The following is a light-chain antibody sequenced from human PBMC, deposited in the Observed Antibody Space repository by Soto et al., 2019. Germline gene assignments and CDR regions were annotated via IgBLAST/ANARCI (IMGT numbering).Light chain of an antibody. CDR2: GAS. Sequence: GWTHSPGTLSLSPGDRATLSCRASQSVSSSYLAWYQQKPGQAPGLLIYGASSRATGIPDRFSGSGSGTDFTLTISRLEPEDFAGYYCKESGCSPCTFGQGTKL. CDR3: KESGCSPCT. CDR1: QSVSSSY. V-gene: IGKV3-20*01. J-gene: IGKJ1*01.